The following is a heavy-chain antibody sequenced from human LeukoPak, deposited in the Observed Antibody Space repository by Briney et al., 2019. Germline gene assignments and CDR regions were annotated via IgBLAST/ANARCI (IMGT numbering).Heavy chain of an antibody. CDR1: GFTFGDYA. D-gene: IGHD5-18*01. CDR3: TREDTAMVPIPFDL. V-gene: IGHV3-49*04. CDR2: IRSKAYGGTT. Sequence: QSGGSLRLSCTASGFTFGDYAMIWVRQAPGKGLEWVGFIRSKAYGGTTEYAASVKGRFTISRDDSKSIAYLQMNSLKTEDTAVYYCTREDTAMVPIPFDLWGRGTLVTVSS. J-gene: IGHJ2*01.